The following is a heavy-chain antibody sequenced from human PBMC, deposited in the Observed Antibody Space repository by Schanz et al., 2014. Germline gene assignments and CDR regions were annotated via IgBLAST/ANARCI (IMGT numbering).Heavy chain of an antibody. CDR2: ISSYNGNT. CDR3: ARRTSDNSSWYYVDY. CDR1: GYTFSSYG. Sequence: QVQLVQSGSELKKPGASVKVSCKASGYTFSSYGISWVRQAPGQGLEWMGWISSYNGNTNYAQKLQGRVTMTTDTSTRTAYMELRSLTSDDTAVYYCARRTSDNSSWYYVDYWGQGTLVTVSS. V-gene: IGHV1-18*04. J-gene: IGHJ4*02. D-gene: IGHD6-13*01.